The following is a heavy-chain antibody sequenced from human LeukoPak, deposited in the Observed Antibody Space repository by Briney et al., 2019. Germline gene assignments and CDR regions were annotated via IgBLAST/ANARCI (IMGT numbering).Heavy chain of an antibody. CDR3: ARDGGTTSNPSHDTFAI. CDR2: ISHSESA. D-gene: IGHD4-11*01. Sequence: SETLSLTCTVSGDSISSGANYWSWIRQPPGRGLEWTGYISHSESAYYSPSLESRITISVDRSKNQFSLKLKSVTAADTAIYYCARDGGTTSNPSHDTFAIWGQGTMVAVSS. V-gene: IGHV4-30-2*01. J-gene: IGHJ3*02. CDR1: GDSISSGANY.